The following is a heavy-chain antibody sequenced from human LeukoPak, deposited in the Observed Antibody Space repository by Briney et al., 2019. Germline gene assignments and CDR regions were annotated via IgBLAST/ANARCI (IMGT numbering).Heavy chain of an antibody. CDR3: AAAGQWLTQYYFDY. CDR1: GGSISSSSYY. CDR2: IYYSGST. J-gene: IGHJ4*02. V-gene: IGHV4-39*07. Sequence: PSETLSLTCTVSGGSISSSSYYWGWIRQPPGKGLEWIGSIYYSGSTYYNPSLKSRVTISVDTSKNQFSLKLSSVTAADTAVYYCAAAGQWLTQYYFDYWGQGTLVTVSS. D-gene: IGHD6-19*01.